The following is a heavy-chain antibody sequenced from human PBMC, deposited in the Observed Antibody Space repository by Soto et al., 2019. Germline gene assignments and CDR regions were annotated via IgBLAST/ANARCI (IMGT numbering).Heavy chain of an antibody. V-gene: IGHV4-4*02. CDR1: GGSISSSNW. CDR2: IYHSGST. J-gene: IGHJ6*02. Sequence: SETLSLTCAVSGGSISSSNWWSWVRQPPGKGLEWIGEIYHSGSTNYNPSLKSRVTISVDKSKNQFSLKLSSVTAADTAVYYCASMGGGSGWHGDYYYGMDVWGQGTTVTVSS. CDR3: ASMGGGSGWHGDYYYGMDV. D-gene: IGHD6-19*01.